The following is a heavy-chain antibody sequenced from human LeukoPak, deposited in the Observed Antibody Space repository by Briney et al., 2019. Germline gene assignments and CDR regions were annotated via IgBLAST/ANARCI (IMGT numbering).Heavy chain of an antibody. V-gene: IGHV4-61*02. Sequence: SETLSLTCTVSGGSISSGSYYWSWIRQPAGKGLEWIGRIYTSGSTNYNPSLKSRVTISVDTSKNQFSLKLSSVTAADTAVYYCARDLRTYYYGSGSYPDAFDIWGQGTMVTVPS. CDR2: IYTSGST. D-gene: IGHD3-10*01. J-gene: IGHJ3*02. CDR1: GGSISSGSYY. CDR3: ARDLRTYYYGSGSYPDAFDI.